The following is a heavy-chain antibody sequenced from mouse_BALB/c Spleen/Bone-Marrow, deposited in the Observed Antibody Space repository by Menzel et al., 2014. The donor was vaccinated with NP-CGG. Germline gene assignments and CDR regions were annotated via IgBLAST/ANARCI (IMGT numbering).Heavy chain of an antibody. CDR2: IWAGGST. CDR3: ARVTSSAVGAMDY. V-gene: IGHV2-9*02. Sequence: VKVVESGPGLVAPSQSLSITCTVSGFSLTNYGVHWVRQPPVKGLEWLGVIWAGGSTNYNSALMSRLGISKDNSKSQVFLKMISLQTDDTAMYYCARVTSSAVGAMDYWGQGTSVTVSS. CDR1: GFSLTNYG. D-gene: IGHD3-2*02. J-gene: IGHJ4*01.